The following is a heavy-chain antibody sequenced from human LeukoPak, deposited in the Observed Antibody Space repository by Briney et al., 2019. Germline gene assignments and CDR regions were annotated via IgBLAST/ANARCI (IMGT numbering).Heavy chain of an antibody. CDR2: ISSSSSYI. CDR1: GFTFSSYS. D-gene: IGHD6-19*01. Sequence: GGSLRLSCAASGFTFSSYSMNWVRQAPGKGLECVSSISSSSSYIYYADSVKGRFTIYRDNAKNSLYLQMNSLRAEDTAVYYCARDKTYSSGSLYGYWGQGTLVTVSS. J-gene: IGHJ4*02. CDR3: ARDKTYSSGSLYGY. V-gene: IGHV3-21*01.